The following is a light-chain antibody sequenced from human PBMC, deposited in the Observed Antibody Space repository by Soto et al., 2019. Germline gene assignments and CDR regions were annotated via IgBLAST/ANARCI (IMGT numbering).Light chain of an antibody. CDR2: GAS. J-gene: IGKJ2*01. V-gene: IGKV3-15*01. CDR1: QSVSSN. CDR3: QPYNNWPYT. Sequence: EIVMTQSPATLSVSPGERATLSCRASQSVSSNLAWYQQKPGQAPRLLIYGASTRATGIPARFSGSGSGTEFTLTILSLQSEDFAVYYCQPYNNWPYTFGQGTKLEIK.